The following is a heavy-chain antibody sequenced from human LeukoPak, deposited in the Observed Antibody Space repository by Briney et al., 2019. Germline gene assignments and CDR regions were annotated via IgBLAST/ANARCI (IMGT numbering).Heavy chain of an antibody. V-gene: IGHV4-61*01. CDR2: MHHSGSA. CDR3: VRWSYSNVIAFDM. Sequence: PSETLSLTCTVSGGSVSSGSYYWSWIRQPPGKGLEWIGFMHHSGSADYKPSLKSRVTISVDTPKNQFSLKLSSMTAADTAVYYCVRWSYSNVIAFDMWGQGTMVTVSS. D-gene: IGHD3-10*01. CDR1: GGSVSSGSYY. J-gene: IGHJ3*02.